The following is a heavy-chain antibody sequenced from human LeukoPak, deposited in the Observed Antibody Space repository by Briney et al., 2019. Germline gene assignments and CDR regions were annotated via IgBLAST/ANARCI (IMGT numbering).Heavy chain of an antibody. CDR1: GFTFSSYA. CDR2: ISGSGTT. D-gene: IGHD4-23*01. J-gene: IGHJ4*02. V-gene: IGHV3-23*01. CDR3: AGPRWFNDY. Sequence: PGGSLGFSCAASGFTFSSYAMNWVRQAPGKGLGWVSAISGSGTTYYADSVKGRFTISRDNSKNTLYLQMNSLRAEDTAVYYCAGPRWFNDYWGQGTLVTVSS.